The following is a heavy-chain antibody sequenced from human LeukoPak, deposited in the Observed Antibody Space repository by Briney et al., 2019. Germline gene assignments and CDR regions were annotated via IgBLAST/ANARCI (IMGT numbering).Heavy chain of an antibody. J-gene: IGHJ4*02. D-gene: IGHD2-15*01. V-gene: IGHV4-61*01. CDR1: GGSVSSGSNC. Sequence: SETLSLTCSVSGGSVSSGSNCWSWIRQPPGKGLEWIGYIYSDGRTKYNPSLESRVTISADTSKNQFSLNLNSVTAADTAIYYCARERGDCSGGFSYAHFDYWGQGTLVTVSS. CDR2: IYSDGRT. CDR3: ARERGDCSGGFSYAHFDY.